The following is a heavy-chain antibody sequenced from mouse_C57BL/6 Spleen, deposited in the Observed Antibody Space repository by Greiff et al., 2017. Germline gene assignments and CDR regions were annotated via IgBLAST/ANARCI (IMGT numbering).Heavy chain of an antibody. CDR3: ARVTYDYDEGYAMDY. Sequence: EVKLQESGGGLVKPGGSLKLSCAASGFTFSSYAMSRVRQTPEKRLEWVATISDGGSYTYYPDNVKGRFTISRDNAKNNLYLQMSHLKSEDTAMYYCARVTYDYDEGYAMDYWGQGTSVTVSS. J-gene: IGHJ4*01. V-gene: IGHV5-4*03. D-gene: IGHD2-4*01. CDR2: ISDGGSYT. CDR1: GFTFSSYA.